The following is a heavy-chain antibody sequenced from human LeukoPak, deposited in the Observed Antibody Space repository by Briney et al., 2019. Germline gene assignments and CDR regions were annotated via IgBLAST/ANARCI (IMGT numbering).Heavy chain of an antibody. Sequence: SETLSLTCTVSGGSISSYYWSWIRQPPGKGLEWIGYIYYSGSTNYNPSLKSRVTISVDTSKNQFSLKLSSVTAADTAVYYCAKDLDSGSYYLLSGDAFDIWGQGTMVTVSS. CDR3: AKDLDSGSYYLLSGDAFDI. J-gene: IGHJ3*02. V-gene: IGHV4-59*01. D-gene: IGHD3-10*01. CDR1: GGSISSYY. CDR2: IYYSGST.